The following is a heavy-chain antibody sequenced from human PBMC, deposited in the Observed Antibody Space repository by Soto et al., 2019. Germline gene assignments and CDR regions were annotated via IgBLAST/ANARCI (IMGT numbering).Heavy chain of an antibody. CDR3: ARDGSGSYYYYFDY. Sequence: QLQLQESGSGLVKPSQTLSLTCAVSGGSISSGGYSWSLIRQPPGKGLEWIGYIYHSGSTYYNPSLKSRVTISVDRSKNQFSLKLSSVTAADTAVYYCARDGSGSYYYYFDYWGQGTLVTVSS. D-gene: IGHD3-10*01. V-gene: IGHV4-30-2*01. CDR2: IYHSGST. CDR1: GGSISSGGYS. J-gene: IGHJ4*02.